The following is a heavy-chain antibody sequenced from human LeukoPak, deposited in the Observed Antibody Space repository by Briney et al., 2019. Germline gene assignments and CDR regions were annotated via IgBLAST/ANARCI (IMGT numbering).Heavy chain of an antibody. CDR2: IKQDGSEK. CDR1: GFAFSSYW. Sequence: GGSLRLSCAASGFAFSSYWMSWVRQAPGKGLEWVANIKQDGSEKYYVDSVKGRFTISRDNAQNSLHLQMNSLRAEDTAVYYCARLSSGWYGDFDYWGQGTLVTVSS. J-gene: IGHJ4*02. D-gene: IGHD6-19*01. CDR3: ARLSSGWYGDFDY. V-gene: IGHV3-7*03.